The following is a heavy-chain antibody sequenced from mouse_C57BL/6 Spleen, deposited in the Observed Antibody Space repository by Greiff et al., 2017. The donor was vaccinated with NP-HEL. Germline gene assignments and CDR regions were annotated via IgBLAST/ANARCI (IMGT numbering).Heavy chain of an antibody. V-gene: IGHV1-69*01. Sequence: QVQLQQPGAELVMPGASVKLSCKASGYTFTSYWMHWVKQRPGQGLEWIGEIDPSDSYTNYNQKFKGKSTLTVDKSSSTAYMQLSSLTSEDSAVYYCARSRTGPYFDYWGQGTTLTVSS. D-gene: IGHD4-1*01. J-gene: IGHJ2*01. CDR2: IDPSDSYT. CDR3: ARSRTGPYFDY. CDR1: GYTFTSYW.